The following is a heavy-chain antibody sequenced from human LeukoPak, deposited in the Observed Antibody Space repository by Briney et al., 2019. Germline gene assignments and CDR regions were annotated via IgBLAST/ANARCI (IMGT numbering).Heavy chain of an antibody. Sequence: ASVKVSCKVSGYTLTELSMHWVRQAPGKGREWMGGFDPEDGETIYAQKFQGRVTMTEDTSTDTAYMELSSLRSEDTAVYYCATPSSSTVTTAPFDYWGQGTLVTVSS. CDR3: ATPSSSTVTTAPFDY. J-gene: IGHJ4*02. D-gene: IGHD4-17*01. V-gene: IGHV1-24*01. CDR2: FDPEDGET. CDR1: GYTLTELS.